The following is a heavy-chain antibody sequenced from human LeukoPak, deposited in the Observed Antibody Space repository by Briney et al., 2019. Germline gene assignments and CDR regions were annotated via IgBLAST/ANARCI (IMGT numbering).Heavy chain of an antibody. Sequence: GGSLRLSCAASGFTFSSYGMHWVRRAPGKGLEWVEFIRYDGSNEYYADSVKGRFTISRDSSTNTLYLQMNSLRTEDTAVYYCAKESQLSYSGTFYIDYWGQGTLVTVSA. D-gene: IGHD1-26*01. CDR1: GFTFSSYG. CDR2: IRYDGSNE. J-gene: IGHJ4*02. V-gene: IGHV3-30*02. CDR3: AKESQLSYSGTFYIDY.